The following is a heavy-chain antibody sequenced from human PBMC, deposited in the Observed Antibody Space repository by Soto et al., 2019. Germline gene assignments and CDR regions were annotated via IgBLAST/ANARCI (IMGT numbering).Heavy chain of an antibody. CDR3: ARDPRVAPAYYYYGMGV. Sequence: GASVKVSCKASGYTFTSYAMHWVRQAPGQRLEWMGWINAGNGNTKYSQKFQGRVTITRDTSASTAYMELSSLRSEDTAVYYCARDPRVAPAYYYYGMGVWGQGTTVTVSS. V-gene: IGHV1-3*01. CDR1: GYTFTSYA. CDR2: INAGNGNT. J-gene: IGHJ6*02. D-gene: IGHD2-15*01.